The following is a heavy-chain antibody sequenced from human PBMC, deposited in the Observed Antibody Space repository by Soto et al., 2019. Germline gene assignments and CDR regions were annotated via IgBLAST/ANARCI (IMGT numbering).Heavy chain of an antibody. V-gene: IGHV3-64D*06. J-gene: IGHJ4*02. CDR2: ISSEGAST. CDR1: GFTFSSYA. CDR3: VKDRYVDY. Sequence: PGESLKISCSVSGFTFSSYAMHWVRQAPGKGLEYVASISSEGASTYYADSVKGRFIISRDNSKNTLYLQMSSLRAEDTAVYYCVKDRYVDYWGQGILVTVSS.